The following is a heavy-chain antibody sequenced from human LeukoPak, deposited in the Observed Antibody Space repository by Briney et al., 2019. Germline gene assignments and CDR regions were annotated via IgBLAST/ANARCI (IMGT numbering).Heavy chain of an antibody. CDR3: ARDRYYYDSSGYYYFDY. D-gene: IGHD3-22*01. CDR2: ISSSSSYI. V-gene: IGHV3-21*01. J-gene: IGHJ4*02. Sequence: GGSLRLSCAASGFTFSSYSMNWVGQAPGKGLEWVSSISSSSSYIYYADSVKGRFTISRDNAKNSLYLQMNSLRAEDTAVYYCARDRYYYDSSGYYYFDYWGQGTLVTVSS. CDR1: GFTFSSYS.